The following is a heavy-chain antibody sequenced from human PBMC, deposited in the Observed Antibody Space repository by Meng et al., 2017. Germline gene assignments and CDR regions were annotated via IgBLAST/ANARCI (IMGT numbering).Heavy chain of an antibody. CDR2: INPNSGGT. CDR3: AREGYPVFYFDF. Sequence: ASVKVSCKASGYTFTGYYMHWVRQAPGQGLEWMGWINPNSGGTNYAQNLQGRVTMTTDTSTSTAYMELRSLRSDDTAMYYCAREGYPVFYFDFWGQGTLVTVSS. J-gene: IGHJ4*02. V-gene: IGHV1-2*02. D-gene: IGHD2-15*01. CDR1: GYTFTGYY.